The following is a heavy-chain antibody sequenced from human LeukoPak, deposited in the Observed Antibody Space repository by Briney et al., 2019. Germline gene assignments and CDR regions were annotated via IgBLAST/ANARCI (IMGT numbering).Heavy chain of an antibody. D-gene: IGHD3-9*01. CDR3: ARQGKILRYFDWLLSFDY. V-gene: IGHV5-51*01. Sequence: PGESLKISCQGSGYSFTSYWIGWVGQMPGKGMEWMGIIYPGDSDTRYSPSFQGQVTISADKSISTADLQWSSLKTSDTAMYYCARQGKILRYFDWLLSFDYWGQGTLVTVSS. CDR1: GYSFTSYW. CDR2: IYPGDSDT. J-gene: IGHJ4*02.